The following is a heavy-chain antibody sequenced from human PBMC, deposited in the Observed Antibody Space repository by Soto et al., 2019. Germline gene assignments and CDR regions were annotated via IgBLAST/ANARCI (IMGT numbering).Heavy chain of an antibody. CDR1: GFIFSNYG. CDR2: IWYDGHKE. Sequence: QVQLVESGGGVVQPETSLRLSCAASGFIFSNYGMHWVRQAPGKGLEWVAVIWYDGHKEYYADSVKGRFIISRDNSKNTVYLQMNSLRAEDTAVYYCARERAVDYYHWFDPWGQVTLVTVSS. V-gene: IGHV3-33*01. J-gene: IGHJ5*02. CDR3: ARERAVDYYHWFDP. D-gene: IGHD3-3*02.